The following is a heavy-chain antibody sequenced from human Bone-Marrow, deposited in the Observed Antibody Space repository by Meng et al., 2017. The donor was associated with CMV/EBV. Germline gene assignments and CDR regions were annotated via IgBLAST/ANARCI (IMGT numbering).Heavy chain of an antibody. Sequence: GGSLRLSCAASGFTFSSYGMHWVRQAPGKGLEWVAVIWYDGSNKYYADSVKGRFTISRDNSKNTLYLQMNSLRAEDTAVYYCARDFGRDSSSVTRIYGMDVWGQGTTVTVSS. CDR1: GFTFSSYG. CDR2: IWYDGSNK. J-gene: IGHJ6*02. D-gene: IGHD6-6*01. CDR3: ARDFGRDSSSVTRIYGMDV. V-gene: IGHV3-33*01.